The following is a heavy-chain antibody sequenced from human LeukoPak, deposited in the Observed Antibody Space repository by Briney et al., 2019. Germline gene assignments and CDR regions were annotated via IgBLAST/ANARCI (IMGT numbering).Heavy chain of an antibody. CDR3: ARLVYDYVWGSCRYNGNHFDY. CDR2: IYYSGST. V-gene: IGHV4-59*01. CDR1: GGSISSYY. D-gene: IGHD3-16*02. J-gene: IGHJ4*02. Sequence: PSETLSLTCTVSGGSISSYYWSWIRQPPGKGLEWIGYIYYSGSTNYNPSLKSRVTISVDTSKNQFSLKLSSVTAADTAVYYCARLVYDYVWGSCRYNGNHFDYWGQGTLVTVSS.